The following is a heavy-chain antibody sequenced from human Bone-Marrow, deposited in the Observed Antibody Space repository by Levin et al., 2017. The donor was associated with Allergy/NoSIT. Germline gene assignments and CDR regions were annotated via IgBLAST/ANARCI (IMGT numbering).Heavy chain of an antibody. J-gene: IGHJ3*02. CDR3: AKDHRQGMVGRNDAFDI. Sequence: PGGSLRLSCVASGFTFNTYAMSWVRQAPGKGLEWVSAVSGSGGSTYYADSVKGRFTISRDNSKSTMYLQMNSLRVEDTAVYHCAKDHRQGMVGRNDAFDIWGQGTMVTVSS. CDR2: VSGSGGST. V-gene: IGHV3-23*01. D-gene: IGHD3-3*01. CDR1: GFTFNTYA.